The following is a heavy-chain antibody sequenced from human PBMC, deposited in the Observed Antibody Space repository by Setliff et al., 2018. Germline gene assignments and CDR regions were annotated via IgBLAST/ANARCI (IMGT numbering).Heavy chain of an antibody. J-gene: IGHJ4*02. V-gene: IGHV1-2*02. CDR2: INPNSGGT. Sequence: ASVKVSCKASGYTFTGYYMHWVRQAPGQGLEWMGWINPNSGGTNYAQKFQGRVTMTRDTSISTAYMELSRLRSDDTAVYYCARNIGMGQRDYFDYWGQGTVVTVSS. D-gene: IGHD5-18*01. CDR3: ARNIGMGQRDYFDY. CDR1: GYTFTGYY.